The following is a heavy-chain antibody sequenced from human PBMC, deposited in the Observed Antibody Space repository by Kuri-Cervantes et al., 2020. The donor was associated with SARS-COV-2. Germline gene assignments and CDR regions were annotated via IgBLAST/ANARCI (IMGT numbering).Heavy chain of an antibody. V-gene: IGHV1-2*02. CDR3: AREAGGSGSYYNQRGYYYYYMDV. D-gene: IGHD3-10*01. Sequence: ASVKVSCKASGYTFTGYYMHWVRQAPGQGLEWMGWINPNSGGTNYAQKFQGRVTMTRNTSISTAYMELSSLRSEDTAVYYCAREAGGSGSYYNQRGYYYYYMDVWGKGTTVTVSS. J-gene: IGHJ6*03. CDR2: INPNSGGT. CDR1: GYTFTGYY.